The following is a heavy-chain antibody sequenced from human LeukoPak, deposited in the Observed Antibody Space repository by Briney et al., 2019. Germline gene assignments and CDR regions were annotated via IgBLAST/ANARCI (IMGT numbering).Heavy chain of an antibody. J-gene: IGHJ5*02. CDR3: ARHRRSTRIAARTLNWFDP. V-gene: IGHV4-34*01. D-gene: IGHD6-13*01. Sequence: SETLSLTCTVSGGSFSGYYWSWIRQPPGKGLEWIGEINHSGSTNYNPSLKSRVTISVDTSKNQFSLKLSSVTAADTAVYYCARHRRSTRIAARTLNWFDPWGQGTLVTVSS. CDR1: GGSFSGYY. CDR2: INHSGST.